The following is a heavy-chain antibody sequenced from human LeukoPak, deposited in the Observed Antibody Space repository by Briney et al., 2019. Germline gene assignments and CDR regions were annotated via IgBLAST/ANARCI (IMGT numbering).Heavy chain of an antibody. CDR2: ISSSSSYI. J-gene: IGHJ4*02. D-gene: IGHD1-26*01. Sequence: GGSLRLSCAASGFTFSSYSMSWVRQAPGKGLEWVSSISSSSSYIYYADSVKGRFTISRDNAKNSLYLQMNSLRAEDTAMYYCARLIVGAIDYWGQGTLVTVSS. CDR3: ARLIVGAIDY. CDR1: GFTFSSYS. V-gene: IGHV3-21*04.